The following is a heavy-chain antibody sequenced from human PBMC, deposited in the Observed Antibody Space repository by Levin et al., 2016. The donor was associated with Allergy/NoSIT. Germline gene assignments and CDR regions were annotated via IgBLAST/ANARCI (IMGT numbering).Heavy chain of an antibody. D-gene: IGHD5-18*01. J-gene: IGHJ4*02. CDR3: ASVDTAMVLGY. CDR2: IIPILGIA. Sequence: WVRQAPGQGLEWMGRIIPILGIANYAQKFQGRVTITADKSTSTAYMELSSLRSEDTAVYYCASVDTAMVLGYWGQGTLVTVSS. V-gene: IGHV1-69*02.